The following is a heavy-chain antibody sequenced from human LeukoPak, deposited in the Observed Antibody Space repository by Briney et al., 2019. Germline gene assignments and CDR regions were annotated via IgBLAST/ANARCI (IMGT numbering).Heavy chain of an antibody. CDR1: GGTFSSYA. V-gene: IGHV1-69*05. D-gene: IGHD2-2*02. CDR2: IIPIFGTA. J-gene: IGHJ4*02. Sequence: GASVKVSRKASGGTFSSYAISWVRQALGQGLEWMGGIIPIFGTANYAQKFQGRVTITTDESTSTAYMELSSLRSEDTAVYYCAREGSSTSCYRYWGQGTLVTVSS. CDR3: AREGSSTSCYRY.